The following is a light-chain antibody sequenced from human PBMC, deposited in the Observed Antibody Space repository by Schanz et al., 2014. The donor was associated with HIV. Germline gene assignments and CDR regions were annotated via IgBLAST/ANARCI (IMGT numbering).Light chain of an antibody. CDR2: GAS. CDR3: QQYGSPPWT. V-gene: IGKV3-20*01. J-gene: IGKJ1*01. Sequence: IVLTQSPGTLSLSPGERAALSCRASQSVTSNLLAWYQQKPGQAPRLLIFGASKRATGIPDRFSGCESGTDFTLTINRMEPEDYAVYYCQQYGSPPWTFGQGTKVEVK. CDR1: QSVTSNL.